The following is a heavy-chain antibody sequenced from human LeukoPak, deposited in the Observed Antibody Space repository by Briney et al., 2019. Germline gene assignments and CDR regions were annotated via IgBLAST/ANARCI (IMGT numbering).Heavy chain of an antibody. Sequence: GRSLRLSCAASGFTFSSYGMHWVRQAPGKGLEWVAVISYDGSNKYYADSVKGRFTISRDNSKNTLYLRMNSLRAEDTAVYYCAKELVYYDSSGYYEGDYWGQGTLVTVSS. V-gene: IGHV3-30*18. CDR3: AKELVYYDSSGYYEGDY. J-gene: IGHJ4*02. CDR1: GFTFSSYG. CDR2: ISYDGSNK. D-gene: IGHD3-22*01.